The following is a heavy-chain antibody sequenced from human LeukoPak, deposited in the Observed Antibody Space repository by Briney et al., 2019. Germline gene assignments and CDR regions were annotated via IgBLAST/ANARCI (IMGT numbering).Heavy chain of an antibody. V-gene: IGHV1-2*02. CDR3: AKNPYEYYFDY. CDR2: INPSSGDT. CDR1: GHTLTGYY. Sequence: EASVKVSCKASGHTLTGYYMHWVRLAPGQGLEWMGWINPSSGDTNYAQKFQGRVTMTRDTSISTAYMELSRLRSDDTAVYYCAKNPYEYYFDYWGQGTLVTVSS. D-gene: IGHD5-12*01. J-gene: IGHJ4*02.